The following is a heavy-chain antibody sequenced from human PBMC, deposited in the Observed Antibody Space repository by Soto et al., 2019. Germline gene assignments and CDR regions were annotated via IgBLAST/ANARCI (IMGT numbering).Heavy chain of an antibody. D-gene: IGHD3-10*01. CDR3: ATRFYSSGVLFDY. J-gene: IGHJ4*02. CDR2: IYYSGST. CDR1: GGSRSSSSFY. Sequence: PSETLPLPCTLSGGSRSSSSFYCVLIRQPPGKGLEWIGSIYYSGSTYYNPSLKSRVTISVDTSKNQFYLKLTSVTAADTAIYYCATRFYSSGVLFDYWGPGTQVT. V-gene: IGHV4-39*07.